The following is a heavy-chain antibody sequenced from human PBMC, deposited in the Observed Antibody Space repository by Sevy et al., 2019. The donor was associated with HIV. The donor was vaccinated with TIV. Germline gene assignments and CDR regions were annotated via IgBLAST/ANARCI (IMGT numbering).Heavy chain of an antibody. V-gene: IGHV1-69*13. CDR1: GDIFRNIV. Sequence: ASVKVSCKASGDIFRNIVITWVRQAPGQGLEWMGGIITISGTANNAMKYNGSVTITADEATSTVYMELRSLRSEDTAVYYFATTVSCGGDCYVFDPWGQGTLVTVSS. J-gene: IGHJ5*02. CDR2: IITISGTA. D-gene: IGHD2-21*02. CDR3: ATTVSCGGDCYVFDP.